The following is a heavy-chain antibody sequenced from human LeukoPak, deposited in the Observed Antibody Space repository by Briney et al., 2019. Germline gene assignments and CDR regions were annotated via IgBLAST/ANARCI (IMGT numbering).Heavy chain of an antibody. Sequence: GGSLRLSCAASGFTFSSYSMNWVRQAPGKGLEWVSYVSGSTSTIYYADSVKGRFTISRDNAKSSLYLQMNSLRAEDTAVYYCARDRRNTGSFFDYWGQGTLVTVSS. CDR2: VSGSTSTI. CDR1: GFTFSSYS. V-gene: IGHV3-48*01. CDR3: ARDRRNTGSFFDY. D-gene: IGHD1-26*01. J-gene: IGHJ4*02.